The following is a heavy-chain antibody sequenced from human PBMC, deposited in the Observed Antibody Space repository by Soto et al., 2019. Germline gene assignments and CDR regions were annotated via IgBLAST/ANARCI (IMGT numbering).Heavy chain of an antibody. J-gene: IGHJ5*02. V-gene: IGHV3-30*18. CDR2: ISYDGSNK. CDR1: GFTFSSYG. Sequence: PGGSLRLSCAASGFTFSSYGMHWVRQAPGKGLEWVAVISYDGSNKYYADSVKGRFTISRDNSKNTLYLQMNSLRAEDTAVYYCAKDLNPEAGPFDPWGQGTLVTVSS. D-gene: IGHD6-25*01. CDR3: AKDLNPEAGPFDP.